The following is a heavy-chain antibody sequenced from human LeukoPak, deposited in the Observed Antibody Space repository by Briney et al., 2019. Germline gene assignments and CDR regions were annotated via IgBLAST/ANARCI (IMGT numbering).Heavy chain of an antibody. CDR2: IYYSGST. Sequence: SETLSLTCTVSGGFISSGGYYWSWIRQHPGKGLEWLGYIYYSGSTYYNPSLKSRVTISVDTSKNQFSLKLSSVTAADTAVYYCARETATVKDGLYGMDVWGQGTTVTVSS. J-gene: IGHJ6*02. CDR3: ARETATVKDGLYGMDV. V-gene: IGHV4-31*03. CDR1: GGFISSGGYY. D-gene: IGHD5-12*01.